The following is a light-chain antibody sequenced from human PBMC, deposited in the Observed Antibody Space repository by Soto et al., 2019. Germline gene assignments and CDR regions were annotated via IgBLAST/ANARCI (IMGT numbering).Light chain of an antibody. Sequence: DLPMTQSPSSLSASVGDRVTITCQASQDITTFLNWYQEKPGKAPRLLIYDASKLEAGVPSRFSGSGSGTDFTFTISSLQPEDFATYYCQQYDILLTFGGGTKVEI. CDR3: QQYDILLT. J-gene: IGKJ4*01. CDR2: DAS. V-gene: IGKV1-33*01. CDR1: QDITTF.